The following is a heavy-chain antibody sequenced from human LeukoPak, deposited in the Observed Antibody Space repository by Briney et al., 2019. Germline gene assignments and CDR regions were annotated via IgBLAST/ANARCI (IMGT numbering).Heavy chain of an antibody. CDR3: ARGYHGSGSYYKVTWFDP. V-gene: IGHV4-59*08. D-gene: IGHD3-10*01. CDR1: GGSFSGYY. CDR2: IYYSGST. Sequence: SETLSLTCAVYGGSFSGYYWSWIRQPPGKGLEWIGYIYYSGSTNYNPSLKSRVTISVDTSKNQFSLKLSSVTAADTAVYYCARGYHGSGSYYKVTWFDPWGQGTLVAVSS. J-gene: IGHJ5*02.